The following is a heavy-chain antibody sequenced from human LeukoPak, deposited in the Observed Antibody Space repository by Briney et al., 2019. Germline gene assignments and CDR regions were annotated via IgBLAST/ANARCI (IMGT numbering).Heavy chain of an antibody. J-gene: IGHJ4*02. V-gene: IGHV3-30*01. CDR2: ISYDGSNK. D-gene: IGHD6-13*01. CDR1: GFTFSSYA. CDR3: AIGFGSSWAKYYFDY. Sequence: PGGSLRLSCAASGFTFSSYAMHWVRQAPGKGLEWVAVISYDGSNKYYADSVKGRFTISRDNSKNTLYLQMNSLRAEDTAVYYCAIGFGSSWAKYYFDYWGQGTLVTVSS.